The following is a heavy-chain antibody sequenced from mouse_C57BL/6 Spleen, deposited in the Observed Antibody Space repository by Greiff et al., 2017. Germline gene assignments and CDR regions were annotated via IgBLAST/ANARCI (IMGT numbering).Heavy chain of an antibody. V-gene: IGHV1-19*01. Sequence: VQLKESGPVLVKPGASVKMSCKASGYTFTDYYMNWVKQSHGKSLEWIGVINPYNGGTSSNQKFKGKATLTVDKSSSTAYMELNSLTSEDSAVYYCARSPYDAMDYWGQGTSVTVSS. CDR2: INPYNGGT. D-gene: IGHD6-5*01. J-gene: IGHJ4*01. CDR1: GYTFTDYY. CDR3: ARSPYDAMDY.